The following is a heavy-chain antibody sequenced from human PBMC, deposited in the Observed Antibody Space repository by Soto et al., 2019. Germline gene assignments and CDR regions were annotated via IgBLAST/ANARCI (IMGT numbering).Heavy chain of an antibody. CDR1: GYTFTSYA. Sequence: RASVKVSCKASGYTFTSYAMHWVRQAPGQRLGWMGWINAGNGNTKYSQKFQGRVTITRDTSASTAYMELSSLRSEDTAVYYCARDRRSYSSSWYSSFRYYYGMDVWGQGTTVTVSS. CDR2: INAGNGNT. J-gene: IGHJ6*02. CDR3: ARDRRSYSSSWYSSFRYYYGMDV. V-gene: IGHV1-3*01. D-gene: IGHD6-13*01.